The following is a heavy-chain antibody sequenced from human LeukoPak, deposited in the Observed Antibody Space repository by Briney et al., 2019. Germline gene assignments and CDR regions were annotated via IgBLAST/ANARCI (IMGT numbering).Heavy chain of an antibody. D-gene: IGHD1-26*01. J-gene: IGHJ5*02. CDR2: INPSGGST. CDR1: GYIFTSYF. Sequence: VASVKVSCKASGYIFTSYFMHWVRQAPGQGLEWMGLINPSGGSTRYAQKFQGRVTMTRDMSTSTVYMELSSLRSEDTAVYYCARDHVWELANWFDPWGQGTLVTVSS. CDR3: ARDHVWELANWFDP. V-gene: IGHV1-46*01.